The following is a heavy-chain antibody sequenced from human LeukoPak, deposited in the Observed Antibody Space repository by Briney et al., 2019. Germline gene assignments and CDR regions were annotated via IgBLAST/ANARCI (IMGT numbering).Heavy chain of an antibody. D-gene: IGHD5-24*01. V-gene: IGHV1-69*05. CDR2: IIPIFGTA. Sequence: SLKVSCKASGGTFSSYAISWVRQAPGQGLEWMGGIIPIFGTANYAQKFQGRVTITTDESTSTAYMELSSLISEDTAVYYCARGGRRHGYNYYYYYYMDVWGKGTTVTVSS. CDR1: GGTFSSYA. J-gene: IGHJ6*03. CDR3: ARGGRRHGYNYYYYYYMDV.